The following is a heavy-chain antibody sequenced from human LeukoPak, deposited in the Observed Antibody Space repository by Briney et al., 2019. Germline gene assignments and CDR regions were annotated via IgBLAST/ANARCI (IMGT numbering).Heavy chain of an antibody. J-gene: IGHJ1*01. CDR2: ISSSSSYI. D-gene: IGHD3-22*01. CDR1: GFTFSNYW. Sequence: GGSLRLSCAASGFTFSNYWMHWFRQAPGKGLEWVSSISSSSSYIYYADSVKGRFTISRDNAKNSLYLQMNSLRAEDTAVYYCARVAGDSSGPRVEDAEYFQHWGQGTLVTVSS. CDR3: ARVAGDSSGPRVEDAEYFQH. V-gene: IGHV3-21*01.